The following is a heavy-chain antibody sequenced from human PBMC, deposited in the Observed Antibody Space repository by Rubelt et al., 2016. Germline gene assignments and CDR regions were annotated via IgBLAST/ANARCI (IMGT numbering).Heavy chain of an antibody. CDR1: GGTFSSYA. J-gene: IGHJ4*02. D-gene: IGHD3-22*01. V-gene: IGHV1-2*02. Sequence: QVQLVQSGAEVKKPGSSVKVSCKASGGTFSSYAISWVRQAPGQGLEWMGWINPNSGGTNYARKCQGRVTMTRDTAISTAYMELSRLRSDDTAVYYCARFAIGGHSSGYLFDYWGQGTLVTVSS. CDR3: ARFAIGGHSSGYLFDY. CDR2: INPNSGGT.